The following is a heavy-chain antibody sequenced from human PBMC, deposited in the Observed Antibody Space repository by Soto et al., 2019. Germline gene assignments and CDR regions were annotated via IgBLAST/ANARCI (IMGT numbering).Heavy chain of an antibody. CDR1: GFTFGNYG. Sequence: GGSLRLSCGDSGFTFGNYGMHWVRQAPGKGLEWVAGISYDGSNKHYADSAEGRFTISRDNSKSTVYLQMNSLRAEDTAIYYCAKDTYYYDSSGYYVFDYWGQGALVTVSS. CDR3: AKDTYYYDSSGYYVFDY. D-gene: IGHD3-22*01. V-gene: IGHV3-30*18. J-gene: IGHJ4*02. CDR2: ISYDGSNK.